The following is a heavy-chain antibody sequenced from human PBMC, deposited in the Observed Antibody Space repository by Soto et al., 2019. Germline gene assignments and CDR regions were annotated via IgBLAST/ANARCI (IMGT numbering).Heavy chain of an antibody. CDR1: GVTFSYYW. CDR2: IHSDGSST. J-gene: IGHJ3*01. D-gene: IGHD1-26*01. CDR3: ARGDRGAFDL. V-gene: IGHV3-74*01. Sequence: EVQLVESGGGLVRPGGSLRLSCAASGVTFSYYWMHWVRQAPGKGLVWASRIHSDGSSTTYADFVKGRFIISRDNARSTVDLQMNSVRVEDTAVYYCARGDRGAFDLWGQGTVVTVSS.